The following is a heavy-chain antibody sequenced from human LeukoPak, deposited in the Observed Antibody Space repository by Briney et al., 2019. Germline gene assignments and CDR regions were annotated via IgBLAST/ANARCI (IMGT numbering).Heavy chain of an antibody. D-gene: IGHD3-22*01. CDR3: ARHMIYYYDSSGSIDY. CDR2: IYYSGST. J-gene: IGHJ4*02. Sequence: SETLSLTCTVSGGSISSYYWSWIRQPPGKGLEWIGYIYYSGSTNYNPSLKSRVTISVDTSKNQFSLKLSSVTAADTAVYYCARHMIYYYDSSGSIDYWGQGTLVTVSS. V-gene: IGHV4-59*08. CDR1: GGSISSYY.